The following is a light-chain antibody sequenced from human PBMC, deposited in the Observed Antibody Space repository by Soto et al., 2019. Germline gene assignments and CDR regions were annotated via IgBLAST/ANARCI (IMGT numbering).Light chain of an antibody. CDR3: CSYAGSHTYV. CDR2: DVT. CDR1: SSDVGGYNF. J-gene: IGLJ1*01. Sequence: QSALTQPRSVSGSPGQSVTISCTGTSSDVGGYNFVSWYQHHPGKAPKLMLYDVTKRPSGVPDRFSGSKSDNTASLTISGLQAEDEVDYHCCSYAGSHTYVFGTGTKLTVL. V-gene: IGLV2-11*01.